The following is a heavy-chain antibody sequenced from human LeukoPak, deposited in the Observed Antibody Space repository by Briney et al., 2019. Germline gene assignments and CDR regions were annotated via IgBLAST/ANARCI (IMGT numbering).Heavy chain of an antibody. J-gene: IGHJ5*02. V-gene: IGHV4-39*01. CDR2: IYYSGST. CDR3: ARQGSYYDFWSGRFDP. CDR1: GGSISSSSYY. D-gene: IGHD3-3*01. Sequence: SETLSLTCTVSGGSISSSSYYWGWIRQPPGKGLEWIGSIYYSGSTYYNPSLKSRVTISVDTSKNQFSLKLSSVTAADTAVYYCARQGSYYDFWSGRFDPWGQGTLVTVSS.